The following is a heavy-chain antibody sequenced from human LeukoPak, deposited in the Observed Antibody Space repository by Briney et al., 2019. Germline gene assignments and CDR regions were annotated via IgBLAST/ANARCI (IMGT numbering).Heavy chain of an antibody. CDR3: ATGRYYYDSSGYYYISLFDY. CDR2: FDPEDGET. V-gene: IGHV1-24*01. D-gene: IGHD3-22*01. J-gene: IGHJ4*02. Sequence: ASVKVSCKVSGYTLTELSMHWVRQAPGKGLEWMGGFDPEDGETIYAQKFQGGVTMTEDTSTDTAYMELSSLRSEDTAVYYCATGRYYYDSSGYYYISLFDYWGQGTLVTVSS. CDR1: GYTLTELS.